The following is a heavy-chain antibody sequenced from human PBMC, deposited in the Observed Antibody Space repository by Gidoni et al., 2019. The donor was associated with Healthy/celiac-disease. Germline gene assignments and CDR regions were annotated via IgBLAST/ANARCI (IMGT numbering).Heavy chain of an antibody. V-gene: IGHV2-26*01. J-gene: IGHJ4*02. Sequence: QVTLKESGPVLVKPTETLTLTCTVSGFSLSNARMGVSWIRQPPGKALEWLAHIFSNDEKSYSTSLKSRLTISKDTSKSQVVLTMTNMDPVDTATYYCARIPNTAMVYYFDYWGQGTLVTVSS. CDR3: ARIPNTAMVYYFDY. CDR2: IFSNDEK. D-gene: IGHD5-18*01. CDR1: GFSLSNARMG.